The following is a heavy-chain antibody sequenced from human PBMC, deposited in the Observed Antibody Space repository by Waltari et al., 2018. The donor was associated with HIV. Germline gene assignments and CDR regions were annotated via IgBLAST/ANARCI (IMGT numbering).Heavy chain of an antibody. J-gene: IGHJ4*02. V-gene: IGHV4-34*02. Sequence: QVQLQQWGAGLLKPSETLSLTCAVYGGSFSNNFWGWSRHLPGTGLEWIGEINQRGNTSDNPSLRSRVITSVDTSKKQFSLKLRFVTAADTAMYYCARVFGGGHFDSWGQGTLLIVSS. CDR1: GGSFSNNF. D-gene: IGHD3-10*01. CDR2: INQRGNT. CDR3: ARVFGGGHFDS.